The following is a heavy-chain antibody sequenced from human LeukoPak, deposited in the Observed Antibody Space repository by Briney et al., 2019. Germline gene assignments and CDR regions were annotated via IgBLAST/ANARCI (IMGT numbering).Heavy chain of an antibody. Sequence: ASVKVSCKASGYTFSGHYLHWVRQAPGQGPEWMGWINPKNGDTNYGQKFRGRVTMTRDTSINTAYMELTTLRSDDTAVYFCARGVYTAMVSFDYWGQGTLVTVYS. CDR1: GYTFSGHY. V-gene: IGHV1-2*02. CDR3: ARGVYTAMVSFDY. D-gene: IGHD5-18*01. J-gene: IGHJ4*02. CDR2: INPKNGDT.